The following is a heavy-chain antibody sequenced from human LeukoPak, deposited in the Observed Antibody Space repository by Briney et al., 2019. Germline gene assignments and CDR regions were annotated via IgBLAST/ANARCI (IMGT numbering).Heavy chain of an antibody. Sequence: SVKVSCKASGGTFSSYAISWVRQAPGQGLEWMGGIIPIFGTANYAQKFQGRVTITTDESTSTAYMELSSLRSEDTAVYYCARELTIFGVVGNWFDPWGQGTLVTVSS. D-gene: IGHD3-3*01. V-gene: IGHV1-69*05. J-gene: IGHJ5*02. CDR1: GGTFSSYA. CDR2: IIPIFGTA. CDR3: ARELTIFGVVGNWFDP.